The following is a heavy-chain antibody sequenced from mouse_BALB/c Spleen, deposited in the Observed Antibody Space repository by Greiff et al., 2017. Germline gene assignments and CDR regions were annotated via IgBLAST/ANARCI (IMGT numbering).Heavy chain of an antibody. CDR3: ARHESDYGSFDY. V-gene: IGHV5-9-3*01. D-gene: IGHD1-1*01. Sequence: EVKVVESGGGLVKPGGSLKLSCAASGFTFSSYAMSWVRQTPEKRLEWVATISSGGSYTYYPDSVKGRFTISRDNAKNTLYLQMSSLRSEDTAMYYCARHESDYGSFDYWGQGTTLTVSS. J-gene: IGHJ2*01. CDR2: ISSGGSYT. CDR1: GFTFSSYA.